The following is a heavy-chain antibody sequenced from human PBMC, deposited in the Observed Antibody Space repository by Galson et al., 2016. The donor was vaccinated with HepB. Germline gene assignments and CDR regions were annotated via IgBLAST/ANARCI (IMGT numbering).Heavy chain of an antibody. J-gene: IGHJ5*02. CDR1: GFTFRTYA. CDR3: VKCWNFPSGTGWCNSFDL. D-gene: IGHD6-19*01. V-gene: IGHV3-23*01. CDR2: IRGNGNGP. Sequence: SLRLSCAASGFTFRTYAMNWVRQPPGEGLEWVSSIRGNGNGPQYGDSVKGRFTISRDNFMNILYLQMNDLRAEDTAVYFCVKCWNFPSGTGWCNSFDLWGQGILVTVSA.